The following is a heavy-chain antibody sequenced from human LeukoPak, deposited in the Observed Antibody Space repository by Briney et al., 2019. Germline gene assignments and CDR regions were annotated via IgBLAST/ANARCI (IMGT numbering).Heavy chain of an antibody. V-gene: IGHV3-53*01. Sequence: GGSLRLSCAASGFTVSSNYMNWVRQTPGKGLEWVSVIYSAGSTYYADSVKGRFTISRDNSKNTLYLQMNSLTAEDTALYYCARVRTGDYLDAFDIWGHGTMVFVSS. D-gene: IGHD7-27*01. CDR2: IYSAGST. J-gene: IGHJ3*02. CDR3: ARVRTGDYLDAFDI. CDR1: GFTVSSNY.